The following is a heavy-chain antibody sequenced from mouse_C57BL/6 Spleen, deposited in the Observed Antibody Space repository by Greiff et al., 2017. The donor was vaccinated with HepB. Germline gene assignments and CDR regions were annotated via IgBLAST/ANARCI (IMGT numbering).Heavy chain of an antibody. CDR2: IDPSDSYT. D-gene: IGHD2-4*01. CDR1: GYTFTSYW. J-gene: IGHJ3*01. Sequence: QVQLQQPGAELVMPGASVKLSCKASGYTFTSYWMHWVKQRPGQGLEWIGEIDPSDSYTNYNQKFKGKSTLTVDKSSSTAYMQLSSLTSEDSAVYYCARGYDDYDGAWFAYWGQGALVTVSA. CDR3: ARGYDDYDGAWFAY. V-gene: IGHV1-69*01.